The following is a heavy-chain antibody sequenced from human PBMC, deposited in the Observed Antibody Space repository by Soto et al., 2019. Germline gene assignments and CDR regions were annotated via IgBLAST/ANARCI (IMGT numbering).Heavy chain of an antibody. Sequence: EVQLLESEGGLVQPGGSLSLSCAASAFTINNYAMSWVRQAPGKGLEWVSGIGGSGRTTYYADSVKGRFTISRDNSNNTLFLQMNSLRAEDTAVYYCAKSRYSDSSGDFYDYWGQGTLVTVSS. J-gene: IGHJ4*02. CDR3: AKSRYSDSSGDFYDY. D-gene: IGHD3-22*01. CDR2: IGGSGRTT. V-gene: IGHV3-23*01. CDR1: AFTINNYA.